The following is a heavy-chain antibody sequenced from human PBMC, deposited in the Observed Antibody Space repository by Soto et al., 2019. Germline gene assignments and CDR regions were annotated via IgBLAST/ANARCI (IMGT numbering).Heavy chain of an antibody. CDR3: ASGIAAAGDAFDI. V-gene: IGHV5-51*01. CDR1: GYSFTSYW. D-gene: IGHD6-13*01. J-gene: IGHJ3*02. Sequence: GESLKISCKGSGYSFTSYWICGVRQMPGKGLEWMGIIYPGDSDTRYSPSFQGQVTISADKSISTAYLQWGSLKASDTAMYYCASGIAAAGDAFDIWGQGTMVTVSS. CDR2: IYPGDSDT.